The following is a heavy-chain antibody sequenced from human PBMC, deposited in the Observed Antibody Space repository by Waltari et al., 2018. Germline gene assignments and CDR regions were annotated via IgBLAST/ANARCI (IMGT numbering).Heavy chain of an antibody. V-gene: IGHV1-8*03. CDR3: AREIRAAGFNY. D-gene: IGHD6-13*01. Sequence: QVQLVQSGAEVKKPGASVKVSCKDSGYTFTSYDINWVRQATGQGLEWMGWMNPSSGNTGYAQKFQGRVTITRNTSISTAYIELSSLRSEDTAVYYCAREIRAAGFNYWGQGTLVTVSS. CDR1: GYTFTSYD. CDR2: MNPSSGNT. J-gene: IGHJ4*02.